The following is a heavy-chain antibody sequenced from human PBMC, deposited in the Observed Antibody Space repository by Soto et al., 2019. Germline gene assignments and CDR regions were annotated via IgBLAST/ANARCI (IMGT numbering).Heavy chain of an antibody. Sequence: GSLRLSCAASGFTFSSYGMHWGRQAPGKGLEGGAVISYDGSNKYYADSVKGRFTISRDNSKNTLYLQMNSLRAEDTAVYYCAKDPADYNWNYFDYWGQGTLVTVSS. D-gene: IGHD1-20*01. CDR2: ISYDGSNK. CDR3: AKDPADYNWNYFDY. V-gene: IGHV3-30*18. CDR1: GFTFSSYG. J-gene: IGHJ4*02.